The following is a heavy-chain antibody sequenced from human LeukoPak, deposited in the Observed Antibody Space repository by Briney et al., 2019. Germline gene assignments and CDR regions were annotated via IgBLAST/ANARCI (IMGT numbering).Heavy chain of an antibody. CDR2: IYSSGST. V-gene: IGHV4-59*01. Sequence: SETLSLTCSVSGGSISRYYWSWIRQPPGKGLEWIGYIYSSGSTNYNPSLKSRVTISVDTSKNQFSPKLGSVTAADTAMYYCARDYYDSSGYYHEGVAHYFDYWGQGTLVTVSS. CDR1: GGSISRYY. CDR3: ARDYYDSSGYYHEGVAHYFDY. D-gene: IGHD3-22*01. J-gene: IGHJ4*02.